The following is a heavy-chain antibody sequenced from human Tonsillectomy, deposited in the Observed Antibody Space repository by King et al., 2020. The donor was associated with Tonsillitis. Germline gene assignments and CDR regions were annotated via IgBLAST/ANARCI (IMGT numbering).Heavy chain of an antibody. V-gene: IGHV4-61*02. CDR2: IYTSGST. CDR1: GGSISSGSYY. J-gene: IGHJ4*02. Sequence: QLQESGPGLVKPSQTLSLTCTVSGGSISSGSYYWSWIRQPAGKGLEWIGHIYTSGSTNYNPSLKSRVTISLDTSQNQFSLQLSSVTAADTAVYYCARDWGYWGQGTLVTVSS. D-gene: IGHD3-16*01. CDR3: ARDWGY.